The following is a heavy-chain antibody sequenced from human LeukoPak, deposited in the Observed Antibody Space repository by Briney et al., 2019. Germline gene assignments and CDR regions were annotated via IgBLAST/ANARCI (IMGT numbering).Heavy chain of an antibody. CDR2: IYPGDSDS. J-gene: IGHJ4*02. CDR1: GYNFTNYW. D-gene: IGHD2-15*01. V-gene: IGHV5-51*01. CDR3: ARGEGYVSSKFDY. Sequence: GESLKISCKSSGYNFTNYWIGWVRQMPGKGLEWMGIIYPGDSDSRYSPSFQGQVTFSADKSIRPAYLQWSSLKASDSAMYFCARGEGYVSSKFDYWGQGTLVTVSS.